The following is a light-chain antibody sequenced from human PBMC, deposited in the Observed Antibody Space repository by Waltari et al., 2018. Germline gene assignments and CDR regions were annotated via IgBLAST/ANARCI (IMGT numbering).Light chain of an antibody. CDR1: SSDVGAYAY. V-gene: IGLV2-14*03. Sequence: QSALTQPASVSGSPGQSITISCTGSSSDVGAYAYVSWYQQYPGKVPKLMIYGVGIRPSGISNRVSGSKSGNTASLTISGLQAEDEADYYCNSYTTSKTRVFGTGTKVTVL. J-gene: IGLJ1*01. CDR3: NSYTTSKTRV. CDR2: GVG.